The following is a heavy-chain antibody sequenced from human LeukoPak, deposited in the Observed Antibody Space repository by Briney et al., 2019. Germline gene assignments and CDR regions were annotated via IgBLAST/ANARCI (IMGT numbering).Heavy chain of an antibody. CDR3: ARGPNNDFWSGYNDY. Sequence: GGSLRLSCAASGLTFSSYEMNWVRQAPGKGLEWVSYISSSGSSIYYADSVKGRFTISRDDSKNTLYLQMNSLRAEDTAVYYCARGPNNDFWSGYNDYWGQGTLVTVSS. CDR1: GLTFSSYE. J-gene: IGHJ4*02. D-gene: IGHD3-3*01. V-gene: IGHV3-48*03. CDR2: ISSSGSSI.